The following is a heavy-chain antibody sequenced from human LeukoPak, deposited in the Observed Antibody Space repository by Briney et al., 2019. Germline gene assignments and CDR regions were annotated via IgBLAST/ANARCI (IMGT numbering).Heavy chain of an antibody. Sequence: SQTLSLICTVSGGSISSGGYYWSWIRQHPGKGLEWVGYIYYSGSTYYNPSLKSRVTISVDTSKNQFSLKLSSVTAADTAVYYCARDPDDIDYGDYGWGQGTLVTVSS. D-gene: IGHD4-17*01. CDR1: GGSISSGGYY. J-gene: IGHJ4*02. CDR3: ARDPDDIDYGDYG. CDR2: IYYSGST. V-gene: IGHV4-31*03.